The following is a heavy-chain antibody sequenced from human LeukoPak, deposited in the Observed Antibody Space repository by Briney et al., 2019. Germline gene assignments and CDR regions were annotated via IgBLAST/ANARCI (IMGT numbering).Heavy chain of an antibody. CDR1: GDSVSSNSAA. CDR2: TYYRSKWYN. J-gene: IGHJ5*02. D-gene: IGHD3-22*01. Sequence: SQTLSLTCAISGDSVSSNSAAWNWIRQSPSRGLEWLGRTYYRSKWYNDYAVSVKSRITINPDTSKNQFSLQLNSVTPGDTAVYYCARGVSEYYDSSGYYAPDGFDPWGQGTLVTVSS. V-gene: IGHV6-1*01. CDR3: ARGVSEYYDSSGYYAPDGFDP.